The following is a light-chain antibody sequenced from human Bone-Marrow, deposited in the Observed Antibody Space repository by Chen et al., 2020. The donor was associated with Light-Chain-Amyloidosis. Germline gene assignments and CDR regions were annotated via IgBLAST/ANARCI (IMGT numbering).Light chain of an antibody. CDR1: SSDVGGDNH. J-gene: IGLJ1*01. Sequence: QSALTHPASVSGSPGQSISISCTGTSSDVGGDNHVSWYQQHPDKAPKLMIYEVTNRPSWVPDRFSGSKSDNTASLTISGLQTEDEADYCCSSYTITNTLVFGSGTRVTVL. CDR2: EVT. CDR3: SSYTITNTLV. V-gene: IGLV2-14*01.